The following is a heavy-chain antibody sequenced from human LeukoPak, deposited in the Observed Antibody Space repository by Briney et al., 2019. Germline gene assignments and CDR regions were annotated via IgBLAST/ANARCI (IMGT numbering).Heavy chain of an antibody. CDR1: GSTFTSYG. Sequence: ASVKVSCKASGSTFTSYGISWVRQAPGQGLEWMGWISGDNGNTNYAQKLQGRVTMTTDTSTSTAYMELRSLTSDDTAVYSCARVAAPGGNWYLDLWGRGILVTVSS. CDR3: ARVAAPGGNWYLDL. J-gene: IGHJ2*01. CDR2: ISGDNGNT. D-gene: IGHD6-13*01. V-gene: IGHV1-18*01.